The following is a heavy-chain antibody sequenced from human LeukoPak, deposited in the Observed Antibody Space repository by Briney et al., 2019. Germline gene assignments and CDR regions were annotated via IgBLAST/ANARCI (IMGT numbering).Heavy chain of an antibody. J-gene: IGHJ3*02. CDR1: GFTFSSYA. Sequence: GGSLRLSCAASGFTFSSYAMHWVRQAPGKGLEWVAVISYDGSNKYYADSVKGRFTISRDNSKNTLYLQMNSLRAEDTAVYYCARDRNYYYDSSGYYPDAFDIWGQGTMVTVSS. CDR3: ARDRNYYYDSSGYYPDAFDI. V-gene: IGHV3-30*01. D-gene: IGHD3-22*01. CDR2: ISYDGSNK.